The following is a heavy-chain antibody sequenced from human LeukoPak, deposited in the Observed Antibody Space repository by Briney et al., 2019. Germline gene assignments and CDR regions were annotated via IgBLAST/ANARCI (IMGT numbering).Heavy chain of an antibody. CDR2: ISSSSSYI. V-gene: IGHV3-21*01. CDR3: ARGIRAAAGKAVDV. CDR1: GFTFSSYS. Sequence: GGSLRLSCAASGFTFSSYSMNWVRQAPGKGLEWVSSISSSSSYIYYADSVKGRFTISRDNAKNSLYLQMNSLRAEDTAVYYCARGIRAAAGKAVDVWGKGTAVTVSS. J-gene: IGHJ6*04. D-gene: IGHD6-13*01.